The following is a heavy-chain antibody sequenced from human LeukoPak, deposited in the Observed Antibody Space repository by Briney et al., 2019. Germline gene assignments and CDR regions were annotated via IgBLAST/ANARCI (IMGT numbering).Heavy chain of an antibody. D-gene: IGHD3-10*01. CDR1: GFTVSSNY. CDR2: ICSGGST. Sequence: PGGSLRLSCAASGFTVSSNYMSWVRQAPGKGLEWVSVICSGGSTYYADSVKGRFTISRDNSKNTLYLQMNSLRAEDTAVYYCARASVVRGANWFDPWGQGTLVTVSS. CDR3: ARASVVRGANWFDP. J-gene: IGHJ5*02. V-gene: IGHV3-66*01.